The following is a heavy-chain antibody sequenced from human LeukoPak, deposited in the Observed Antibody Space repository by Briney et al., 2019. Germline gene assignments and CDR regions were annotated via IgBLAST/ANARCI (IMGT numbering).Heavy chain of an antibody. D-gene: IGHD2-8*02. Sequence: GGSLRLSCAASGFTFSVYWMAWARQAPGKGLEWVSYISSSGSTIYYADSVKGRFTISRDNAKSSLYLQMNSLRVEDTAVYYCARDGRYCTSSGGCRNPFDYWGQGTLVTVSS. CDR3: ARDGRYCTSSGGCRNPFDY. CDR2: ISSSGSTI. V-gene: IGHV3-11*04. CDR1: GFTFSVYW. J-gene: IGHJ4*02.